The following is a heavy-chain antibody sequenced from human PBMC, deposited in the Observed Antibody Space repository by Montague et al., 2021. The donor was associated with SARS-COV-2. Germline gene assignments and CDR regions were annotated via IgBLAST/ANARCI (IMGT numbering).Heavy chain of an antibody. Sequence: TDYAVSVKGRIAINPDTSKNQFSLQLNSVTPEDTAVYYCARVVVGYLLFSFDSWGQGTLVNVS. CDR3: ARVVVGYLLFSFDS. D-gene: IGHD3-10*01. CDR2: T. V-gene: IGHV6-1*01. J-gene: IGHJ4*02.